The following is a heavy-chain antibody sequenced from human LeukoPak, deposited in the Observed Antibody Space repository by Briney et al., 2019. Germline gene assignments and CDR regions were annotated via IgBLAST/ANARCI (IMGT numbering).Heavy chain of an antibody. V-gene: IGHV3-53*01. Sequence: PGGSLRLSCAASGFTVSSNYMSWVRQAPGKGLEWVSVIYSGGSTYYADSVKGRFTISRDNAKNSLYLQMNSLRAEDTAVYYCASTDYYGSGSVQHWGQGTLVTVSS. CDR1: GFTVSSNY. CDR3: ASTDYYGSGSVQH. J-gene: IGHJ1*01. D-gene: IGHD3-10*01. CDR2: IYSGGST.